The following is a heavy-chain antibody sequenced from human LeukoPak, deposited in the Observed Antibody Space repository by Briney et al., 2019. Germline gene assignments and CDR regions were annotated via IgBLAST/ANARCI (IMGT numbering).Heavy chain of an antibody. CDR1: GGSISSSSYY. Sequence: SETLSLTCTVSGGSISSSSYYWGWIRQPPGKGLEWTGSIYYSGSTYYNPSLKSRVTISVDTSKNQFSLKLSSVTAADTAVYYCARGGWELLSVDYYYGMDVWGQGTTVTVSS. CDR2: IYYSGST. V-gene: IGHV4-39*07. D-gene: IGHD1-26*01. CDR3: ARGGWELLSVDYYYGMDV. J-gene: IGHJ6*02.